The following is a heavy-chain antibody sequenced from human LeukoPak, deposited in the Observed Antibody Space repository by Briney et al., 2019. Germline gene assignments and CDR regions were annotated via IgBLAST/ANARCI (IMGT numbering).Heavy chain of an antibody. V-gene: IGHV4-59*01. CDR3: ARGRWGWSYLYTFDI. D-gene: IGHD3-10*01. J-gene: IGHJ3*02. CDR1: GGSISSYY. CDR2: IYYSGST. Sequence: SETLSLICTVSGGSISSYYWSWSRQPPGKGLEWIGYIYYSGSTNYNPSLKSRVTISVDTSKNQFSLKLSSVTAADTAVYYCARGRWGWSYLYTFDIWGQGRMVTVSS.